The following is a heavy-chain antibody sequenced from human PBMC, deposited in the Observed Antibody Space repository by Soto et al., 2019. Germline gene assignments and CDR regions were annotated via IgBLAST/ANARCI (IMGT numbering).Heavy chain of an antibody. D-gene: IGHD3-16*02. V-gene: IGHV1-2*04. CDR1: GYTFTGNY. CDR2: INVNSGGT. CDR3: ARGDKLSLYPQLDY. Sequence: QVQLVQSGAEVKKPGASVKVSCKASGYTFTGNYMHWVRQAPGQGFEWMGWINVNSGGTKYAQKFQGWVTMTRDTSIGTAYMELSRLRSDDTAVYYCARGDKLSLYPQLDYWGQGTLVTVSS. J-gene: IGHJ4*02.